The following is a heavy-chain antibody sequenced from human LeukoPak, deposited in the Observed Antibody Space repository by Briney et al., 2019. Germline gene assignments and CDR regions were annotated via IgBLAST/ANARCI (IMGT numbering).Heavy chain of an antibody. CDR3: ARDRAHYESDAFDI. Sequence: SGTLSLTCAVYGGTFSGYYWSWIRQPPGKRLEWVGESNDSGGTNYNPSLKSRVTISADKSKNQVSLKLTSVTAADTAVYYCARDRAHYESDAFDIWGQGTMVTVSS. V-gene: IGHV4-34*01. CDR2: SNDSGGT. D-gene: IGHD3-3*01. CDR1: GGTFSGYY. J-gene: IGHJ3*02.